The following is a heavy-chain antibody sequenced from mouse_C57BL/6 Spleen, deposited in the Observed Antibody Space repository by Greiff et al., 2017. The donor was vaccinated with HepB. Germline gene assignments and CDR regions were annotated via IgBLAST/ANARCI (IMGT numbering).Heavy chain of an antibody. CDR1: GYTFTSYW. J-gene: IGHJ4*01. Sequence: QVQPQQPGAELVKPGASVKMSCKASGYTFTSYWITWVKQRPGQGLEWIGDIYPGSGSTNYNEKFKSKATLTVDTSSSTAYMQLSSLTSEDSAVYYCARGQLRYAMDYWGQGTSVTVSS. CDR2: IYPGSGST. CDR3: ARGQLRYAMDY. V-gene: IGHV1-55*01. D-gene: IGHD1-1*01.